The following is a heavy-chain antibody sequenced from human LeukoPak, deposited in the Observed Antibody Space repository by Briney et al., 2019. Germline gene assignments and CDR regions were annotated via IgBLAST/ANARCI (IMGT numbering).Heavy chain of an antibody. V-gene: IGHV3-21*04. J-gene: IGHJ4*02. D-gene: IGHD3-22*01. Sequence: GGSLRLSCAASGFTFSSYSMNWVRQAPGKGLEWVSSISSSSSYIYYAVSLKGRFTISRDNAKDSLYLQMNSLRAEDTAVYYCAKDHSMIVRSSWSSFDYWGQGTLVTVSS. CDR2: ISSSSSYI. CDR3: AKDHSMIVRSSWSSFDY. CDR1: GFTFSSYS.